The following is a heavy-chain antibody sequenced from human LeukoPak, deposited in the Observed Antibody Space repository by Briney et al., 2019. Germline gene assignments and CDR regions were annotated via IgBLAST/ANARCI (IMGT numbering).Heavy chain of an antibody. Sequence: ASVKVSCKASGYTFTGHYIHWVRQAPGQGLEWMGWINPNSGGTNYAQKFQGRVTMTRDTSISTAYMELSRLRSDDTAVYYCARDNDHGTFQAENYWGPGTLVTVSS. CDR2: INPNSGGT. CDR1: GYTFTGHY. V-gene: IGHV1-2*02. D-gene: IGHD1-1*01. J-gene: IGHJ4*02. CDR3: ARDNDHGTFQAENY.